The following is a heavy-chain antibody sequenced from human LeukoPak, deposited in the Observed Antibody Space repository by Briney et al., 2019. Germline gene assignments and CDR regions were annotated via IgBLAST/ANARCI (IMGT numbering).Heavy chain of an antibody. D-gene: IGHD1-26*01. J-gene: IGHJ5*02. CDR3: AKNWDSGSFNWFDP. CDR2: ILYDGSNK. CDR1: GFTSSSYG. V-gene: IGHV3-30*18. Sequence: PGGSLRLSCAASGFTSSSYGMHWVRQAPGKGLEWVAVILYDGSNKYYADSVKGRFTISRDNSKNTLYLQMNSLRAEDTAVYYCAKNWDSGSFNWFDPWGQGTLVTVSS.